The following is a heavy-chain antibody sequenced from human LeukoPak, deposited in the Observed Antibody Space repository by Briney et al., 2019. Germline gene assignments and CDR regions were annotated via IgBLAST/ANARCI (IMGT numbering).Heavy chain of an antibody. CDR1: GGSISSSSYY. V-gene: IGHV4-39*01. CDR3: ARRPGDYDPYYFDY. Sequence: SETLSLTCTVSGGSISSSSYYWGWIRQPPGKGLEWIGSIYYSGSTYYHPSLKSRVTISVDTSKNQFSLKLSSVTAADTAVYYCARRPGDYDPYYFDYWGQGTLVTVSS. CDR2: IYYSGST. D-gene: IGHD4-17*01. J-gene: IGHJ4*02.